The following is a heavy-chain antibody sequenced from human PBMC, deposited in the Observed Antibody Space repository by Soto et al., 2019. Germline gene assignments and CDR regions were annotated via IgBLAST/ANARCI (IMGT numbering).Heavy chain of an antibody. V-gene: IGHV3-33*01. D-gene: IGHD2-21*02. CDR2: IWYDGSNK. Sequence: QVQLVESGGGVVQPGRSLRLSCAASGFTFSSYGMHGVRQAPGKGLAWVAVIWYDGSNKYYADSVKGRFTLARDNSKNTLDLQMNSLGAEDRAVYYCARGGLTDYFDYWGQGTPVTVSS. J-gene: IGHJ4*02. CDR1: GFTFSSYG. CDR3: ARGGLTDYFDY.